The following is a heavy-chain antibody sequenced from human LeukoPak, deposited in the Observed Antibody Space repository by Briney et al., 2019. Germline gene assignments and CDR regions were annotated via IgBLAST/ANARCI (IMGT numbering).Heavy chain of an antibody. CDR3: ARDDWRFAGGLDIVVVPAAIDY. CDR2: ISGGST. D-gene: IGHD2-2*02. Sequence: GGSLRLSCAASGFTVSSNYMSWVRQAPGKGLEWVSSISGGSTYYADSRKGRFTISRDNSKNTLHLQMNSLRAEDTAVYYCARDDWRFAGGLDIVVVPAAIDYWGQGTLVTVSS. J-gene: IGHJ4*02. V-gene: IGHV3-38-3*01. CDR1: GFTVSSNY.